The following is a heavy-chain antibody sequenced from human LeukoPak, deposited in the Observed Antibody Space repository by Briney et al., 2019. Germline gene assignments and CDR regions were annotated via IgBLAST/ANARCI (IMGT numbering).Heavy chain of an antibody. V-gene: IGHV3-23*01. D-gene: IGHD2-21*01. Sequence: GGSLRLSCVGSGFTFRSHTMSWVRQAPEKGLEFVSGIYENGGTTYYADSVKGRFSISRDNSKNTLYLQMDSLRGEDTAVYYCAKDFRIGYSAHFDYWGQGALVTVSS. CDR1: GFTFRSHT. J-gene: IGHJ4*02. CDR3: AKDFRIGYSAHFDY. CDR2: IYENGGTT.